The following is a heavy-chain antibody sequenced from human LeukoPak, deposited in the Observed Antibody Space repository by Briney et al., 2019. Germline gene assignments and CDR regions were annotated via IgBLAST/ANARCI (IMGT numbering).Heavy chain of an antibody. V-gene: IGHV1-18*01. Sequence: GASVKVSCKASGYTFTNFGISWVRQAPGQGLEWMGWISAYNGNTNCAQRLQGRVTMTTDTSTSTAYVELRSLRSDDTAVYYCARDRDYGDYNTQDLFVYWGQGTLVTVSS. CDR3: ARDRDYGDYNTQDLFVY. CDR1: GYTFTNFG. CDR2: ISAYNGNT. J-gene: IGHJ4*02. D-gene: IGHD4-17*01.